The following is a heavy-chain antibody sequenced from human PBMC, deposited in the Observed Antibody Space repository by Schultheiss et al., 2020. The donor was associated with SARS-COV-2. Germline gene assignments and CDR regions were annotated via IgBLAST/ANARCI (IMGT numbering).Heavy chain of an antibody. CDR2: IDRWSRVI. J-gene: IGHJ5*01. Sequence: GGSLRLSCAASGFTLKNYALHWVRQAPGKGLEWLAYIDRWSRVITYGDSVKGRFTITRDNAKKSLYLQMHSLRGEDTAVYYCARGLGTSWFASWGQGTLVTVSS. CDR1: GFTLKNYA. D-gene: IGHD2-8*01. CDR3: ARGLGTSWFAS. V-gene: IGHV3-48*01.